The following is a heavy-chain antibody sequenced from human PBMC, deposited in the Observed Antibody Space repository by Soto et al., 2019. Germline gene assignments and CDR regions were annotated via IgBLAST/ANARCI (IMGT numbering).Heavy chain of an antibody. CDR1: GFTFSSYG. J-gene: IGHJ4*02. Sequence: ESGGGVVQPGRSLRLSCAASGFTFSSYGMHWVRQAPGKGLEWVAVIWYDGSNKYYADSVKGRFTISRDNSKNTLYLQMNSLRAEDTAVYYCARGGYYPGGYSGYYFDYWGQGTLVTVSS. CDR2: IWYDGSNK. CDR3: ARGGYYPGGYSGYYFDY. D-gene: IGHD5-12*01. V-gene: IGHV3-33*01.